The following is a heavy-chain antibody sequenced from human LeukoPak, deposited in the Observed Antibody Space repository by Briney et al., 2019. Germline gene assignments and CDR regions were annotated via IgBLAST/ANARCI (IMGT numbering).Heavy chain of an antibody. Sequence: SETLSLTCTVSGGSTSSYYWSWIRQPPGKGLEWIGYIYYSGSTNYNPSLKSRVTISVDTSKNQFSLKLSSVTAADTAVYYCARSLYYYDSSGYLYWGQGTLVTVSS. J-gene: IGHJ4*02. CDR1: GGSTSSYY. CDR3: ARSLYYYDSSGYLY. CDR2: IYYSGST. D-gene: IGHD3-22*01. V-gene: IGHV4-59*12.